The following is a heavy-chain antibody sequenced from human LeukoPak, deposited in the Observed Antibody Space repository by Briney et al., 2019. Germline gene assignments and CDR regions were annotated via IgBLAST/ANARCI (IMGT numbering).Heavy chain of an antibody. CDR1: GYTFTSYD. V-gene: IGHV1-8*01. J-gene: IGHJ5*02. CDR3: ARGGYCSGGSCYGFDP. CDR2: MNPNSGNT. D-gene: IGHD2-15*01. Sequence: GASVKVSCKASGYTFTSYDINWVRQATGQGLEWMGWMNPNSGNTGYAQKFQGRVTMTRNTSISTAYMELSSLRSEDTAVYYCARGGYCSGGSCYGFDPWGQGTLVTVSS.